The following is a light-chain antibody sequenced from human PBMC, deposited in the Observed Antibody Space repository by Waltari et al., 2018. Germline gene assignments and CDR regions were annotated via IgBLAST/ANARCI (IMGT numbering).Light chain of an antibody. Sequence: QSALTQTASVSGSPGPSIIISCTGPSSLVGCYNLVSWYQEHPGKAPKLMIYEDSKRPSGVSNRFSGSKSGNTASLTISGLQAEDEADYYCCSYAGSFTLIFGGGTKLTVL. CDR3: CSYAGSFTLI. CDR2: EDS. V-gene: IGLV2-23*01. CDR1: SSLVGCYNL. J-gene: IGLJ2*01.